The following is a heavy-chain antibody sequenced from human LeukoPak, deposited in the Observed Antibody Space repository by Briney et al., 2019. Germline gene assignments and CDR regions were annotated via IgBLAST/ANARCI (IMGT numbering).Heavy chain of an antibody. CDR2: IFGSGGSP. Sequence: GGSLRLSCEASGFTFGSHAMYWVRQAPGKGLEWVAGIFGSGGSPHYADSVKGRFTVSRDNSKNTLYLQLNNLRAEDSAVYYCAKDATPGNAIWDYFGKWGQGTLVTVSS. CDR3: AKDATPGNAIWDYFGK. D-gene: IGHD1-1*01. V-gene: IGHV3-23*01. CDR1: GFTFGSHA. J-gene: IGHJ4*02.